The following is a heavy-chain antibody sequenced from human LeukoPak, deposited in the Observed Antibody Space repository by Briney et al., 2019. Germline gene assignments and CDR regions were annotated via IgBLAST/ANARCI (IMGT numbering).Heavy chain of an antibody. CDR1: GGSISSYY. CDR2: IYTSGST. J-gene: IGHJ3*02. D-gene: IGHD3-22*01. CDR3: ARGLTYYFDSSGYYVTDAFDI. Sequence: SETLSLTCTVSGGSISSYYWSWIRQPAGKGLEWIGRIYTSGSTNYNPSLKSRVTISVDTSKNQFSLKLSSVTAADTAVYYCARGLTYYFDSSGYYVTDAFDIWGQGTMVTVSS. V-gene: IGHV4-4*07.